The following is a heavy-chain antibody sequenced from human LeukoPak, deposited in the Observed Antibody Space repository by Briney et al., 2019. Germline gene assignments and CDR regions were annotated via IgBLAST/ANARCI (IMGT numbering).Heavy chain of an antibody. CDR2: IYYSGST. CDR1: GGSISSYY. V-gene: IGHV4-59*12. J-gene: IGHJ4*02. D-gene: IGHD6-19*01. CDR3: ARAGEARGWYDY. Sequence: TSETLSLTCTVSGGSISSYYWSWIRQPPGKGLEWIGYIYYSGSTNYNPSLKSRVTISVDTSKNQFSLKLSSVTAADTAVYYCARAGEARGWYDYWGQGTLVTVSS.